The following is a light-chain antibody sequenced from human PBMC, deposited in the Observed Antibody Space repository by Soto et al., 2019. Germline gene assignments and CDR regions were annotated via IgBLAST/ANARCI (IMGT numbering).Light chain of an antibody. Sequence: DIQMTQSPSSLSASVGDRVTITCRASQGISNYLSWYQQKPGKVHKLLIYAASTLQSAVPSRFSGSGYGRDFTLTISSLHPEDVATYYYQKYNSAPFTFGPGTTVAIK. V-gene: IGKV1-27*01. CDR3: QKYNSAPFT. CDR1: QGISNY. J-gene: IGKJ3*01. CDR2: AAS.